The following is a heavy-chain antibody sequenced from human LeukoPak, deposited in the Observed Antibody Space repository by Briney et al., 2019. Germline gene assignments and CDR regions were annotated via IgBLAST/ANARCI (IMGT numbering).Heavy chain of an antibody. V-gene: IGHV1-69-2*01. CDR3: ARFPLYYDTSGYGGYYYMDV. J-gene: IGHJ6*03. CDR2: VDPEDGET. Sequence: ASVKVSCHVSGYTFPYYYMHWVHPAPGKGLEWMGLVDPEDGETIYAEKFQGRVTITADTSTDTAYIELSSLRSEDTAVYYCARFPLYYDTSGYGGYYYMDVWGKGTTVTVSS. D-gene: IGHD3-22*01. CDR1: GYTFPYYY.